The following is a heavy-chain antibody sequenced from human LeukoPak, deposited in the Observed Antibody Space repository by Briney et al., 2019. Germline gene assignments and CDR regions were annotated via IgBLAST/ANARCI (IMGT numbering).Heavy chain of an antibody. V-gene: IGHV3-23*01. CDR3: AKDVVGATPIYYFDY. J-gene: IGHJ4*02. D-gene: IGHD1-26*01. CDR1: GFTFSSYA. CDR2: ISGSGGST. Sequence: PGGSLRLSCAASGFTFSSYAVSWVRQAPGKGLEWVSAISGSGGSTYYADSVKGRFTISRDNSKNTLYLQMNSLRAEDTAVYYCAKDVVGATPIYYFDYWGQGTLVTVSS.